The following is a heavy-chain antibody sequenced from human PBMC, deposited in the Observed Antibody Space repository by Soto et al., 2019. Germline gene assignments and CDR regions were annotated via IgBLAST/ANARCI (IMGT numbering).Heavy chain of an antibody. V-gene: IGHV4-30-4*01. CDR1: GGSISSGDYY. Sequence: PSETLSLTCTVSGGSISSGDYYLSWIRQPPGKGLEWIGYIYYSGSTYYNPSLKSRVTISVDTSKNQFSLKLSSVTAADTAVYYCARGYCSGGSCYSEYFQHWGQGTLVTVSS. CDR2: IYYSGST. CDR3: ARGYCSGGSCYSEYFQH. D-gene: IGHD2-15*01. J-gene: IGHJ1*01.